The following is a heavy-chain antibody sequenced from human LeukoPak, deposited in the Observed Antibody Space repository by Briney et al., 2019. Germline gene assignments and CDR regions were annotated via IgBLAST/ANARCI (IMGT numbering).Heavy chain of an antibody. D-gene: IGHD3-22*01. Sequence: RTGGSLRLSCAASGFTFSSYWMSWVRQAPGKGLEWVANIKQDGSEKYYVDSVKGRFTISRDNAKNSLYLQMNSLRAEDTAVYYCARFYYDSSAYYYGSSDWGQGTLVTVSS. CDR1: GFTFSSYW. CDR2: IKQDGSEK. V-gene: IGHV3-7*01. J-gene: IGHJ4*02. CDR3: ARFYYDSSAYYYGSSD.